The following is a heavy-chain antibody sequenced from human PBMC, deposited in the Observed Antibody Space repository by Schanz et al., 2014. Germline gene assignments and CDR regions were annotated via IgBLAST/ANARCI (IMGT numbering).Heavy chain of an antibody. V-gene: IGHV1-2*06. CDR2: INPNTGGT. Sequence: QVQLVQSGAEVKKPGASVKVSCKASGYTFTAYFIHWVRQAPGQGLEWMGRINPNTGGTNFAQKFQGRVTMTRDTSITTAYMDLSGLTSDDTAVYYCARAGQDFEYSSLSPIWYFDLWGRGTLVTVSS. CDR3: ARAGQDFEYSSLSPIWYFDL. CDR1: GYTFTAYF. J-gene: IGHJ2*01. D-gene: IGHD6-6*01.